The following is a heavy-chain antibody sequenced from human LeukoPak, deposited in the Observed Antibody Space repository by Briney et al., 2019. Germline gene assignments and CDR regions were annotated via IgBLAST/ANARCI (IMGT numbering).Heavy chain of an antibody. Sequence: GASVKVSCKASGYTFTGYYMHWVRQAPGQGLEWMGWINPNSGGTNYAQKLQGRVTMTRDTSISTAYMELSRLRSDDTAVYYCARDKITMVRGPHYYYYGMDVWGQGTTVTVSS. CDR1: GYTFTGYY. CDR2: INPNSGGT. J-gene: IGHJ6*02. CDR3: ARDKITMVRGPHYYYYGMDV. V-gene: IGHV1-2*02. D-gene: IGHD3-10*01.